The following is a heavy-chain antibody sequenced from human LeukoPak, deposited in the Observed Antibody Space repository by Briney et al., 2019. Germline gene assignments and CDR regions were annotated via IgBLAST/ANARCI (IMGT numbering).Heavy chain of an antibody. V-gene: IGHV1-69*13. CDR3: ARGGYCSSTSCYPPRYYYGMDV. Sequence: SVKVSCKASGGTFSSYAISWVRQAPGQGLEWMGGIIPISGTANYAQKFQGRVTITADESTSTAYMELSSLRSEDTAVYYCARGGYCSSTSCYPPRYYYGMDVWGKGTTVTVSS. CDR1: GGTFSSYA. J-gene: IGHJ6*04. D-gene: IGHD2-2*01. CDR2: IIPISGTA.